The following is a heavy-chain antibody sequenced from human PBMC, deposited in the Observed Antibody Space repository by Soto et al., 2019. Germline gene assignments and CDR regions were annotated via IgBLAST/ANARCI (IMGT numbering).Heavy chain of an antibody. Sequence: NPSETLSLTCTVSNDSIRGGTYYWAWIRQPPGRGLEWMGSLSYLGTTDYNPSLKSRVTISKDASKNQFSLKLTSVTAADTAVYYCTKDTFGAWDSWGQGTLVTVSS. CDR2: LSYLGTT. V-gene: IGHV4-39*02. D-gene: IGHD3-10*01. CDR1: NDSIRGGTYY. CDR3: TKDTFGAWDS. J-gene: IGHJ4*02.